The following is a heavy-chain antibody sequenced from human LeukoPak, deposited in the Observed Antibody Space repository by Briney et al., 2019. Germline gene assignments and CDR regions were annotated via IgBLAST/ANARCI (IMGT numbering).Heavy chain of an antibody. V-gene: IGHV3-21*01. J-gene: IGHJ3*02. CDR1: GFTFNTYN. Sequence: GGSLRLSCAASGFTFNTYNMNWVRQAPGKGLEWVSFISTSSSYIYFADSLKGRFTISRDNAKNSLYLQMNSLRAEDTAVYYCARDRITMILGDDAFDIWGQGTMVTVSS. D-gene: IGHD3-22*01. CDR2: ISTSSSYI. CDR3: ARDRITMILGDDAFDI.